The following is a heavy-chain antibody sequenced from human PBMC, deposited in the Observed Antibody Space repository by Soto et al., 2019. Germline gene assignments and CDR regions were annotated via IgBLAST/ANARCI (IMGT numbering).Heavy chain of an antibody. D-gene: IGHD2-15*01. J-gene: IGHJ3*02. CDR2: TYYRSKWFN. CDR1: VYGVSSISTA. V-gene: IGHV6-1*01. Sequence: SQTLSLTCAISVYGVSSISTAWNWIIQSPSRGLEWLGRTYYRSKWFNDYAISVKSRITITPDTSKNQFSLQLNSVTPEDTAVYYCASPSGGSDALDIWGQGTMFSVSS. CDR3: ASPSGGSDALDI.